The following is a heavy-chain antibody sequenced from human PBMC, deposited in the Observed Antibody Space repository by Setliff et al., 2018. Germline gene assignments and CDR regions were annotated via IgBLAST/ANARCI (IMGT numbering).Heavy chain of an antibody. J-gene: IGHJ4*02. CDR3: ARGRNISARLLDT. CDR2: IYYSGST. V-gene: IGHV4-39*07. CDR1: GGSISSSSYY. Sequence: SETLSLTCTVSGGSISSSSYYWGWIRQPPGKGLEWIGSIYYSGSTYYNPSLKSRVTISVDTSRDQFSLKFISMTAADTAVYYCARGRNISARLLDTWGQGTLVTVSS. D-gene: IGHD6-6*01.